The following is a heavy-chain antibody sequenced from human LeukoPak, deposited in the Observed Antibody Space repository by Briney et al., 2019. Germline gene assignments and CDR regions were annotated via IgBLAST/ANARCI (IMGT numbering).Heavy chain of an antibody. J-gene: IGHJ4*02. CDR1: GGSISSGDYY. V-gene: IGHV4-30-4*01. D-gene: IGHD2-8*01. CDR2: IYYSGST. Sequence: SETLSLTCTVSGGSISSGDYYWRWIRQPPGKGLEWIGYIYYSGSTYYNPSLKSRVTISVDTSKNQFSLKLSSVTAADTAVYYCARARASPCTNGVCYTRYYFDYWGQGTLVTVSS. CDR3: ARARASPCTNGVCYTRYYFDY.